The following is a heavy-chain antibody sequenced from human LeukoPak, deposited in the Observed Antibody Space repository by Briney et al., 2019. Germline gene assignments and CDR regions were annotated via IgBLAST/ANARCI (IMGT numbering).Heavy chain of an antibody. J-gene: IGHJ4*02. V-gene: IGHV3-9*01. Sequence: PGRSLRLSCAASGFAGDDFAMHLVRQAPGKGLEWVSGISWNSGSIGYADSVKGRFTISRDNAKNSLYLQMNSLRAEDTALYYCATYYSGWYDNWGQGTLVTVSS. CDR2: ISWNSGSI. D-gene: IGHD6-19*01. CDR1: GFAGDDFA. CDR3: ATYYSGWYDN.